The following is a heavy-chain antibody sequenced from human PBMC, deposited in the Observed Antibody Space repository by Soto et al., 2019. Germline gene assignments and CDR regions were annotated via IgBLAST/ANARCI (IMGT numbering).Heavy chain of an antibody. CDR1: GGSFSGYY. CDR3: ARCDYITMVRGVMRGMDA. CDR2: INHSGST. J-gene: IGHJ6*02. D-gene: IGHD3-10*01. V-gene: IGHV4-34*01. Sequence: PSETLSLTCAVYGGSFSGYYWSWIRQPPGKGLEWIGEINHSGSTNYNPSLKSRVTISVDTSKNQFSLKLSSVTAADTAVYYCARCDYITMVRGVMRGMDAWGQGTTVTVSS.